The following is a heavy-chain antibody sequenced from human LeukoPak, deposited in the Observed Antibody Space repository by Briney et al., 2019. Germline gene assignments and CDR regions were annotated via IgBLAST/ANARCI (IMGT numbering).Heavy chain of an antibody. CDR2: ISPDGSTT. CDR1: RFTFSNYW. Sequence: GGSLRLSCVASRFTFSNYWMHWVRQAPGKGLVWVSYISPDGSTTRYADSVKGRFTISRDNAKNTVYLQMNSLRAEDTAVYYCARDLYGDYWYFDLWGRGTLVTVSS. D-gene: IGHD4-17*01. J-gene: IGHJ2*01. CDR3: ARDLYGDYWYFDL. V-gene: IGHV3-74*01.